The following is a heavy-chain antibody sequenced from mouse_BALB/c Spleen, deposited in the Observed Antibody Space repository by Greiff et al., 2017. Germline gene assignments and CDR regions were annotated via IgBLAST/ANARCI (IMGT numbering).Heavy chain of an antibody. CDR3: ARSDYGSSEGFAY. V-gene: IGHV14-3*02. Sequence: EVQLVESGAELVKPGASVKLSCTASGFNIKDTYMHWVKQRPEQGLEWIGRIDPANGNTKYDPKFQGKATITADTSSNTAYLQLSSLTSEDTAVYYCARSDYGSSEGFAYWGQGTLVTVSA. J-gene: IGHJ3*01. CDR2: IDPANGNT. CDR1: GFNIKDTY. D-gene: IGHD1-1*01.